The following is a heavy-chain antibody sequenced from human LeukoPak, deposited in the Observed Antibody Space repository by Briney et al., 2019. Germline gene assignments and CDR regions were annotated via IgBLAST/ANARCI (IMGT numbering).Heavy chain of an antibody. CDR1: GFTFSSYT. V-gene: IGHV3-23*01. D-gene: IGHD1-26*01. J-gene: IGHJ4*02. CDR3: AKRTGYSGSYLFDY. Sequence: GGSLRLSGAASGFTFSSYTMSWVRQAPGKGLEWVSAISGSGGSTYYADSVKGRFTISRDNSKNTLYLQMNSLRAEDTAVYYCAKRTGYSGSYLFDYWGQGTLVTVSS. CDR2: ISGSGGST.